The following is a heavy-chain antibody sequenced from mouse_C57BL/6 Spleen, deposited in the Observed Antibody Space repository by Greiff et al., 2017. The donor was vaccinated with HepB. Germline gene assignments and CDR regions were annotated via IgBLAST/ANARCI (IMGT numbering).Heavy chain of an antibody. V-gene: IGHV1-15*01. CDR3: TSADGSYFDY. D-gene: IGHD2-3*01. CDR2: IDPETGGT. J-gene: IGHJ2*01. Sequence: VQLVESGAELVRPGASVTLSCKASGYTFTDYEMDWVNQTPVHGLEWIGAIDPETGGTAYNQKFKGKAILTADKSSSTAYMALRSLTSEDSAFYYCTSADGSYFDYWGQGTTLTVSS. CDR1: GYTFTDYE.